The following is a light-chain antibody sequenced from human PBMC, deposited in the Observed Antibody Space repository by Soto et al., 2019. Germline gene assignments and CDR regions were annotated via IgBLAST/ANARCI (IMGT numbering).Light chain of an antibody. J-gene: IGKJ1*01. V-gene: IGKV1-5*01. CDR2: DAS. CDR3: QQLDSYPRT. Sequence: DIQMTQSPSTLSASVVDRVTITCRASQSISHFLAWYQQKPGKAPQILIYDASKLEPGVPSRLSGGGSGTEFTLTISSLQPDDFATYYCQQLDSYPRTFGQGTKVDI. CDR1: QSISHF.